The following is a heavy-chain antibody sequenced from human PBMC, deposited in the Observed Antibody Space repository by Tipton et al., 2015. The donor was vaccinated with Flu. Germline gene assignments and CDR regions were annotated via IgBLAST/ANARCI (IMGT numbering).Heavy chain of an antibody. J-gene: IGHJ6*02. CDR3: ARDLAKHVSTLVGYYYGVDV. CDR1: GYSVRSDYY. V-gene: IGHV4-38-2*02. Sequence: TLSLICNVSGYSVRSDYYWGWIRQSPGKGLEWIGSVSHSGSSFYNPSLKGRVTMSVDTSKNLFSLKLTSVTAADTAVYYCARDLAKHVSTLVGYYYGVDVWGQGTTVTVSS. CDR2: VSHSGSS. D-gene: IGHD3-16*01.